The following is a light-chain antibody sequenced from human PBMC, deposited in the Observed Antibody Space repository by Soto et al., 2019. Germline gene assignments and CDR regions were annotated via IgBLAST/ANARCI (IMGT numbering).Light chain of an antibody. CDR3: HQYNNGPPWT. CDR1: QSVSSN. V-gene: IGKV3-15*01. Sequence: EILLTQSPRTLSLSPGERATLSCRASQSVSSNLAWYQQKPGQAPRLLIYGASTRATGIPARFSGSGSGTEFTLTISSLQSEDYAVYYCHQYNNGPPWTVGQGTKVDI. CDR2: GAS. J-gene: IGKJ1*01.